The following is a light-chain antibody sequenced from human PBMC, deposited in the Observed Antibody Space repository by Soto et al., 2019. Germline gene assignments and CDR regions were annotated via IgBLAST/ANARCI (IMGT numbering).Light chain of an antibody. Sequence: QSALTQPPSASGSPGQSVTISCTGTSSTIGDFNSVSWYQHHPDKAPKLVIYVVNKRPSGVPDRFSGSKSGNTASLTVSGLQAEDEADYYCSSYAGSNCLFGGGTKLTVL. J-gene: IGLJ2*01. V-gene: IGLV2-8*01. CDR3: SSYAGSNCL. CDR1: SSTIGDFNS. CDR2: VVN.